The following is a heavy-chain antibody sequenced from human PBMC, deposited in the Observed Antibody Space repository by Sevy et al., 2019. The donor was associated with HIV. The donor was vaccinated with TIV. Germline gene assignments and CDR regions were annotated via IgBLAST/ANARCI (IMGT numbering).Heavy chain of an antibody. CDR2: IYTSGST. CDR1: GGSISSGSYY. CDR3: ARESGDCSSTSCYEGVFDY. V-gene: IGHV4-61*02. J-gene: IGHJ4*02. Sequence: SENLSLTCTVSGGSISSGSYYWSWIRQPAGKGLEWIGRIYTSGSTNYNPSLKSRVTISVDTSKNQFSLKLSSVTAADTAVYYCARESGDCSSTSCYEGVFDYWGQGTLVTVSS. D-gene: IGHD2-2*01.